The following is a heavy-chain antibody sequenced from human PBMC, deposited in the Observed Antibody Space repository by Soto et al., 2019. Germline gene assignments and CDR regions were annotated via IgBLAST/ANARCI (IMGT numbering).Heavy chain of an antibody. D-gene: IGHD2-21*01. CDR3: AITYCRDNSCPRDFDF. Sequence: QVQVVQSGAEVKKPESSVKVSCKPSGGTFNTYTVNWVRLAPGHGLEWMGRFIPILHLANYAQKFQDRVTITADRSTSTAYMALNSPKSDDTAVYYCAITYCRDNSCPRDFDFWGPGTRVTVSS. J-gene: IGHJ4*02. CDR1: GGTFNTYT. V-gene: IGHV1-69*02. CDR2: FIPILHLA.